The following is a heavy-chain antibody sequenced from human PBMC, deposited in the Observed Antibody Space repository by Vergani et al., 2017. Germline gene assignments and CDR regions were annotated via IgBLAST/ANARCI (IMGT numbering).Heavy chain of an antibody. Sequence: EVQLVESGGGLVKPGGSLRLSCAASGFIFSSYSMNWVRQAPGKGLEWVSSISSTSSYIYYAASVKGRFTISRDNAKISMYLQMNSLRAEDTAVYYCARDKHYYGSGSYFENWFDPWGQGTLVTVSS. D-gene: IGHD3-10*01. V-gene: IGHV3-21*01. CDR2: ISSTSSYI. CDR1: GFIFSSYS. J-gene: IGHJ5*02. CDR3: ARDKHYYGSGSYFENWFDP.